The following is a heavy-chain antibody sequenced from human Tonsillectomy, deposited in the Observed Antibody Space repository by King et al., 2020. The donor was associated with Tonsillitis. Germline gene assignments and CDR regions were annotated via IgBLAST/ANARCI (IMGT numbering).Heavy chain of an antibody. CDR2: TSYDGSNK. V-gene: IGHV3-30*18. J-gene: IGHJ6*02. CDR1: GFTFSSHG. CDR3: AKAARSCFWSRYYHTGRGDGVYVMDV. D-gene: IGHD3-3*01. Sequence: VQLVESGGGVVQPGRSLRLSCAASGFTFSSHGMHWVRQAPGKGLEWVAVTSYDGSNKYYAESVKGRLTISRDNSKNTLYLQMNSLRVEDTAVYYCAKAARSCFWSRYYHTGRGDGVYVMDVWGQGTTVTVSS.